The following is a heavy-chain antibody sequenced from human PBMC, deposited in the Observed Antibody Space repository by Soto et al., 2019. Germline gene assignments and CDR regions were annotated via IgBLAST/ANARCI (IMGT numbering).Heavy chain of an antibody. CDR2: ISYDGSNK. J-gene: IGHJ6*02. Sequence: GSLRLSCAASGFTFSSYGMPWVRQAPGKGLEWVAVISYDGSNKYYADSVKGRFTISRDNSKNTLYLQMNSLRAEDTAVYYCAKDPSKYEYCSSTSCFDGMDVWGQGTTVTVSS. V-gene: IGHV3-30*18. D-gene: IGHD2-2*01. CDR3: AKDPSKYEYCSSTSCFDGMDV. CDR1: GFTFSSYG.